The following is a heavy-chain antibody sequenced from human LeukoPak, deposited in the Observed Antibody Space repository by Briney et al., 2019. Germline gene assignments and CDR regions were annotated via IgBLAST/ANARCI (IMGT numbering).Heavy chain of an antibody. CDR2: IYSGGST. CDR3: ARAPGGRYFDWLLFGYYFDY. Sequence: GGSLRLSCAASGFTVSSNYMSWVRQAPGKGLEWVSVIYSGGSTYYADSVKGRFTISRDNSKNTLYLQMNSLRAEDTAVYYCARAPGGRYFDWLLFGYYFDYWGQGTLVTVSS. CDR1: GFTVSSNY. V-gene: IGHV3-53*01. D-gene: IGHD3-9*01. J-gene: IGHJ4*02.